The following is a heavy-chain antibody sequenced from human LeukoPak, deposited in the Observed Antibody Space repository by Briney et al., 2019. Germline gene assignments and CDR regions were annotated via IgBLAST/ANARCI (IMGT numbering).Heavy chain of an antibody. D-gene: IGHD5-18*01. CDR2: INHSGST. Sequence: SETLSLTCAVYGGSFSGYYWSWIRQPPGKGLEWIWEINHSGSTNYNPSLKSRVTISVDTSKNQFSLKLSSVTAADTAVYYCASGYSYGNWGQGTLVTVSS. V-gene: IGHV4-34*01. CDR3: ASGYSYGN. J-gene: IGHJ4*02. CDR1: GGSFSGYY.